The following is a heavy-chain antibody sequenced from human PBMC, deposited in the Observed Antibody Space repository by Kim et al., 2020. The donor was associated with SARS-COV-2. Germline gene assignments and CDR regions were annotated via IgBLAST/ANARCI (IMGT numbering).Heavy chain of an antibody. J-gene: IGHJ4*02. CDR2: ISYDGSNK. CDR3: AKVDY. Sequence: GGSLRLSCAASGFTFSSYGMHWVRQAPGKGLEWVAVISYDGSNKYYADSVKGRFTISRDNSKNTLYRQMNSLRAEDTAVYYCAKVDYWGQGTLVTVPS. V-gene: IGHV3-30*18. CDR1: GFTFSSYG.